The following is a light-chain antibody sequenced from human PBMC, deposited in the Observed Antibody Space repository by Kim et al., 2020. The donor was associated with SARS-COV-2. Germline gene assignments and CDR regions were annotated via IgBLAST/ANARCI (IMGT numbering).Light chain of an antibody. Sequence: LSPGERATPSCRASQSISSSYIVWYQQKPGQAPRLLIYETSSRATGIPDRFSGSGSGTDFTLTISRLEPEDFAVYYCQHFDSSLYTFGQGTKLEI. CDR2: ETS. V-gene: IGKV3-20*01. J-gene: IGKJ2*01. CDR1: QSISSSY. CDR3: QHFDSSLYT.